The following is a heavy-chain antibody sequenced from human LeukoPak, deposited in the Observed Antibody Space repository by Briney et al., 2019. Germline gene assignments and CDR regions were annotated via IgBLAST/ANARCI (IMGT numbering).Heavy chain of an antibody. CDR3: AKSRAPTADPDAFDI. V-gene: IGHV3-30*02. Sequence: GGSLRLSCVGAGFIFSNYGIHWVRQAPGRGLEWVAFIKFGGGSEYYADSVKGRFTISRDNAKRSLYLQMNNVGPEDTALYYCAKSRAPTADPDAFDIWGQGTLVTVSS. D-gene: IGHD1-14*01. CDR2: IKFGGGSE. J-gene: IGHJ3*02. CDR1: GFIFSNYG.